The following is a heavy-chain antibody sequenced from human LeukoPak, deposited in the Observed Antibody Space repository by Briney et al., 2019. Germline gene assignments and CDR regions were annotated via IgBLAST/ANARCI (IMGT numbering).Heavy chain of an antibody. J-gene: IGHJ6*03. D-gene: IGHD2-2*01. Sequence: GGSLRLSCAASGFMFGDFGMNWVRQAPGKRPEWVSSISSGSAFINYADSVKGRFTISRDNAKNSLYLQMNSLRAEDTAVFYCVRGQGYCSSSRCSPGYYMDVWGKGTMVTVSS. V-gene: IGHV3-21*01. CDR1: GFMFGDFG. CDR2: ISSGSAFI. CDR3: VRGQGYCSSSRCSPGYYMDV.